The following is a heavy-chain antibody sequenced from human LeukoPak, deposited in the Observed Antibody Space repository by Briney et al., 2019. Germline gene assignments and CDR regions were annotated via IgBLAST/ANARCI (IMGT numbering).Heavy chain of an antibody. V-gene: IGHV4-31*02. CDR2: IYYSGST. CDR3: ARIGPDVTVGVYFYYYMDV. CDR1: GFTFSSYG. J-gene: IGHJ6*03. D-gene: IGHD4-11*01. Sequence: LRLFCAASGFTFSSYGMHWVRQAPGKGLEWIGYIYYSGSTYYNPSLKSRVTISVDTSENQFSLKLRSVTAADTAVYYCARIGPDVTVGVYFYYYMDVWGKGTTVTVSS.